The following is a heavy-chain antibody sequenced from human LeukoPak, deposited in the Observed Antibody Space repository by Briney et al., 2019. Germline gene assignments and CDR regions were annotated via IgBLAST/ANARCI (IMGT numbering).Heavy chain of an antibody. CDR2: INHSGST. J-gene: IGHJ6*01. V-gene: IGHV4-34*01. CDR1: GGSFSGYY. D-gene: IGHD2-15*01. Sequence: SETLSLTCAAYGGSFSGYYWSWIRQPPGKGLEWIGEINHSGSTNYNPSLKSRVTISVDTSKNQFSLKMSSVTAADTAVYYCTGGLCYRRLFFFHLLFMDLLGKGTTVTVSS. CDR3: TGGLCYRRLFFFHLLFMDL.